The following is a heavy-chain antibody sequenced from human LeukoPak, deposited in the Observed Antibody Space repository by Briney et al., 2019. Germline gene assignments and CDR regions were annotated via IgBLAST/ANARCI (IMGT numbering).Heavy chain of an antibody. J-gene: IGHJ4*02. CDR3: ARSQNYYGSGDY. V-gene: IGHV4-61*03. Sequence: ASETLSLTCTVSGDSVSNGNYYWSWLRQPPGKAPEWIGYIYYTGKTYYNPSLEGRVTILVDTSRNHFSVKLSSVTAADTAVYYCARSQNYYGSGDYWSQGTLVTVSS. D-gene: IGHD3-10*01. CDR1: GDSVSNGNYY. CDR2: IYYTGKT.